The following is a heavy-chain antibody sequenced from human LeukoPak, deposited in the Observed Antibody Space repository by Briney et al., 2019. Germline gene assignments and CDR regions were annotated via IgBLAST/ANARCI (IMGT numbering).Heavy chain of an antibody. CDR2: IKQDGSEK. D-gene: IGHD2-21*02. CDR3: ARPCGGDCYSVAFDI. V-gene: IGHV3-7*01. CDR1: GLTFSNYW. J-gene: IGHJ3*02. Sequence: PGGSLRLSCAASGLTFSNYWMDWVRQAPGKGLEWVANIKQDGSEKNYVDSVKGRFIISRDNAKNSLYLQMNSLRAEDTAVYYCARPCGGDCYSVAFDIWGQGTMVTVSS.